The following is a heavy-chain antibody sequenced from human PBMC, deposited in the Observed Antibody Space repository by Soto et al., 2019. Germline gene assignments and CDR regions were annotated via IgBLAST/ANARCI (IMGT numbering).Heavy chain of an antibody. CDR1: GGSISSGGYY. V-gene: IGHV4-31*03. Sequence: QVQLQESGPGLVKPSQTLSLTCTVSGGSISSGGYYWNWIRQHPGKGLEWIGYIYYSGSTYYNPSLSSRVIISGDTSQSQSSLKLSAVTAADTAVYYWAREPLTWGQGTLVAVSS. J-gene: IGHJ1*01. CDR2: IYYSGST. CDR3: AREPLT.